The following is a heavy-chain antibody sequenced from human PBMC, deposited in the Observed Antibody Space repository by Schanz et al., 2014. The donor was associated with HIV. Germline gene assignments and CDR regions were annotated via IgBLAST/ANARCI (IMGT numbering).Heavy chain of an antibody. Sequence: QLYLQQWGSGLFKPAETLSLTCGVFGGSFSGYYWGWIRQSPEKGLEWIGEVSHRGSNNYNPSLKSRFTMSIDASKNHFSLRLTSVTAADTAVYYCARQRENKRVRGDFWFDPWGQGTLVTVSS. CDR3: ARQRENKRVRGDFWFDP. V-gene: IGHV4-34*01. CDR1: GGSFSGYY. D-gene: IGHD5-12*01. J-gene: IGHJ5*02. CDR2: VSHRGSN.